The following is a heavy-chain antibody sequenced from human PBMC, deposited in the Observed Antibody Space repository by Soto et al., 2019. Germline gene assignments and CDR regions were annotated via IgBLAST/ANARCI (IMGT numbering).Heavy chain of an antibody. Sequence: SSVKLSCKASGYLFTAYSMHWVRLAPGQALEWMGVVNPSGGSTKYAQNFQGRVTMTRDTSTTTIYMELSSMRSDDKAIYYCAREENCSGGTCYSEYFHRWGQGTLVTVSS. CDR1: GYLFTAYS. J-gene: IGHJ1*01. CDR2: VNPSGGST. CDR3: AREENCSGGTCYSEYFHR. V-gene: IGHV1-46*01. D-gene: IGHD2-15*01.